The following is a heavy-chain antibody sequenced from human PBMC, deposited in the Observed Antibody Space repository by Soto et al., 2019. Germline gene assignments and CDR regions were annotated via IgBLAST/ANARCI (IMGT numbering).Heavy chain of an antibody. CDR1: GYSFTSYW. D-gene: IGHD6-13*01. J-gene: IGHJ5*01. CDR3: ASPADHSQNSRRWFPPDS. V-gene: IGHV5-51*01. CDR2: IYPGDSDT. Sequence: GESLKISCKGSGYSFTSYWIGWVRQMPGKGLEWMGIIYPGDSDTRYSPSFQGQVTISADKSISTAYLQWSSLKASDTAMYYCASPADHSQNSRRWFPPDSWGQGTLVTVSS.